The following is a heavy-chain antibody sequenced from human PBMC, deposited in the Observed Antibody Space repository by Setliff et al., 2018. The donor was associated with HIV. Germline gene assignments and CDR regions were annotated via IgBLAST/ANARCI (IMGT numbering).Heavy chain of an antibody. CDR1: GYAFTGYY. CDR3: ARDNRTGYSGGWPLDY. V-gene: IGHV1-2*02. Sequence: GASVKVSCKASGYAFTGYYVHWVRQAPGQGLEWMGWINPQSGGTHFAQKFEGRVTMTMDTSITTAYVELTRLRSDDTAVYYCARDNRTGYSGGWPLDYWGQGTVVTVSS. CDR2: INPQSGGT. D-gene: IGHD5-12*01. J-gene: IGHJ4*02.